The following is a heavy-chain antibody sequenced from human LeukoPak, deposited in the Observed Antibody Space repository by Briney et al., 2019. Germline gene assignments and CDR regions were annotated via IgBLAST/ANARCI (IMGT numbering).Heavy chain of an antibody. Sequence: PGGSLRLSCAASGFTFSSYAMSWVRQAPGKGLEWVSAISGSGGSTYYADPVKGRFTISRDNSKNTLYLQMNSLRAEDTAVYYCAKRTSIVVVPAATPWGQGTLVTVSS. CDR3: AKRTSIVVVPAATP. D-gene: IGHD2-2*01. J-gene: IGHJ5*02. V-gene: IGHV3-23*01. CDR2: ISGSGGST. CDR1: GFTFSSYA.